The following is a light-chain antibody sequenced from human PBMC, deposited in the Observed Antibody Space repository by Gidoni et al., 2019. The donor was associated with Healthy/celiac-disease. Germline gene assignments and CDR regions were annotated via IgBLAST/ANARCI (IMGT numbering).Light chain of an antibody. CDR3: QQYNNWPPVYT. J-gene: IGKJ2*01. CDR1: QSVSSN. CDR2: AAS. V-gene: IGKV3-15*01. Sequence: EIVMTQSPATLSVSPGERAALSCRASQSVSSNLAWYQQKPGQAPRLLIYAASTRATGIPARFSGSGSGTEFTLTISSLQSEDFVVYYCQQYNNWPPVYTFGQGTKLEIK.